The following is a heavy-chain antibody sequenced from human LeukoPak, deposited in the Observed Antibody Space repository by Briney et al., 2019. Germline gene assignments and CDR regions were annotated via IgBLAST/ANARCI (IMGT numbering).Heavy chain of an antibody. CDR2: ISGSGGST. D-gene: IGHD4-17*01. CDR3: AKCPPDYGTENNFDY. V-gene: IGHV3-23*01. CDR1: GFTFSSYA. Sequence: GGALRLSCAASGFTFSSYAMSLVRQGPGEGLEWVSAISGSGGSTYYADSVKGRFTNSRDNSKNALYLQMNNLRAEDTAVYYCAKCPPDYGTENNFDYWGQGTLVTVSS. J-gene: IGHJ4*02.